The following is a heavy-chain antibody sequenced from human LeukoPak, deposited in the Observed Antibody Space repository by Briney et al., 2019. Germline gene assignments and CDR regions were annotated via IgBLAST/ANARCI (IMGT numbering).Heavy chain of an antibody. CDR1: GFTFSSYG. Sequence: GGALRLSCPASGFTFSSYGMHWVRQAPGKGLEWVAIIWYDGSNKYYADSVKGRFTISRDNSKNTLYLQMNSLRAEDTAVYYCARDSGLCMDVWGQGTTVTVSS. CDR3: ARDSGLCMDV. D-gene: IGHD1-26*01. CDR2: IWYDGSNK. J-gene: IGHJ6*02. V-gene: IGHV3-33*01.